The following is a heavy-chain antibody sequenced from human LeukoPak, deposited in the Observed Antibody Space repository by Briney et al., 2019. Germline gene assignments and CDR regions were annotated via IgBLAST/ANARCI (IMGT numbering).Heavy chain of an antibody. CDR1: GFTFSSYS. CDR3: ARAGPSSSWHQFDY. V-gene: IGHV3-21*01. Sequence: GGSLRLSCAASGFTFSSYSMNWVRQAPGKGLEWVSSISSSSSYIYYAGSVKGRFTISRDNAKNSLYLQMNSLRAEDTAVYYCARAGPSSSWHQFDYWGQGTLVTVSS. D-gene: IGHD6-13*01. J-gene: IGHJ4*02. CDR2: ISSSSSYI.